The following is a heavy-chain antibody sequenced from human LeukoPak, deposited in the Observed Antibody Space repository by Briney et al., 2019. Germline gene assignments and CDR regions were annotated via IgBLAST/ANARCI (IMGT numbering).Heavy chain of an antibody. D-gene: IGHD3-22*01. V-gene: IGHV3-21*01. CDR1: GFTFSSYS. CDR2: ISSSSSYI. J-gene: IGHJ4*02. Sequence: GGSLRLSCTASGFTFSSYSMNWVRQAPGKGLEWVSSISSSSSYIYYADSVKGRFTISRDNAKNSLYLQMNSLRAEDTAVYYCARERETPWVRSDYWGQGTLVTVSS. CDR3: ARERETPWVRSDY.